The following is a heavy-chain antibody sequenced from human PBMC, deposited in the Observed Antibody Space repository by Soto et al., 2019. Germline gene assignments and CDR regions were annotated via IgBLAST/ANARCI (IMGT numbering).Heavy chain of an antibody. CDR1: GGSFSAYY. D-gene: IGHD1-1*01. Sequence: PSETLSLTCAASGGSFSAYYWSWIRQPPGRGLEWIGEINHNGNSNYNPALESRVTISVDTSNSRFSLKLSSVTAADTAVYYCARRYGYSFDYWGQGTLVTVS. V-gene: IGHV4-34*01. CDR3: ARRYGYSFDY. CDR2: INHNGNS. J-gene: IGHJ4*02.